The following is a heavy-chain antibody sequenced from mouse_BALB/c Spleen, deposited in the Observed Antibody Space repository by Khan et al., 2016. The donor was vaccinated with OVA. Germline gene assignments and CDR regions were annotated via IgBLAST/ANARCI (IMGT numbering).Heavy chain of an antibody. D-gene: IGHD2-3*01. CDR3: MRYDGYYWYFDV. Sequence: EVQLLETGGGLVQPGGSRGLSCEGSGFTFSGFWMSWVRQTPGKTLEWIGDINSDGSAINYAPSIKDRFTIFRDNDKSTLYLQMGNVRSEDTATYFCMRYDGYYWYFDVWGAGTTVTVSS. J-gene: IGHJ1*01. V-gene: IGHV11-2*02. CDR2: INSDGSAI. CDR1: GFTFSGFW.